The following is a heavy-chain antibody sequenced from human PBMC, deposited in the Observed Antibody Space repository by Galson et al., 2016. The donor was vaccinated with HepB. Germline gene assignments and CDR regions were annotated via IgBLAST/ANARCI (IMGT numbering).Heavy chain of an antibody. Sequence: SLRLSCAASGFTFSIHDMHWVRQVTGKGLQWVSAIETAGDTYYPDSVTGRFTISRDNAKKSLYLQMNDLRAGDTAVYYCARGKSLLTMPWNYGLGVWGKGTAVTVSS. V-gene: IGHV3-13*01. CDR2: IETAGDT. CDR1: GFTFSIHD. CDR3: ARGKSLLTMPWNYGLGV. J-gene: IGHJ6*04. D-gene: IGHD1-1*01.